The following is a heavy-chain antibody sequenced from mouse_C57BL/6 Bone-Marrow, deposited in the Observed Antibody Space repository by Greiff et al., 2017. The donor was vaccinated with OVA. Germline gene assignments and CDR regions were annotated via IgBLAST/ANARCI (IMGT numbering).Heavy chain of an antibody. CDR3: ITGLLLPRAADY. Sequence: EVQLQQSGAELVRPGASVKLSCTASGFNIKDDYMHWVKQRPEQGLEWIGWIDPENGDTEYASKFQGKATITADTSSNTAYLQLSSLTSEDTAVYYCITGLLLPRAADYWGQGTSVTVSS. J-gene: IGHJ4*01. CDR2: IDPENGDT. CDR1: GFNIKDDY. D-gene: IGHD1-1*01. V-gene: IGHV14-4*01.